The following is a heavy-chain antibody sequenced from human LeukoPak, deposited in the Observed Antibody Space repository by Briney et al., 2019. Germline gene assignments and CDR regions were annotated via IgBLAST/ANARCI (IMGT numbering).Heavy chain of an antibody. Sequence: PPETLSLTSTVSGGSISSYYWSWIRQPPGKGLEWIGYIYYSGSTNYNPSLKSRVTISVDTSKNQFSLKLSSVTAADTAVYYCARGPSYGYDYWGQGTLVTVSS. V-gene: IGHV4-59*01. CDR2: IYYSGST. D-gene: IGHD5-18*01. CDR3: ARGPSYGYDY. CDR1: GGSISSYY. J-gene: IGHJ4*02.